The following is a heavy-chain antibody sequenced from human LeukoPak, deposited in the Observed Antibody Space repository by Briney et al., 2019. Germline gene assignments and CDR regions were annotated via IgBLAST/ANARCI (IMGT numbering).Heavy chain of an antibody. D-gene: IGHD1-26*01. V-gene: IGHV1-69*13. CDR1: GGTFSSYA. CDR2: IIPIFGTA. J-gene: IGHJ6*02. CDR3: ARAGGSYYYGMDV. Sequence: GASVKVSCRASGGTFSSYAISWVRQAPGQGLEWMGGIIPIFGTANYAQKFQGRVTITADESTSTAYMELSSLRSEDTAVYYCARAGGSYYYGMDVWGQGTTVTVPS.